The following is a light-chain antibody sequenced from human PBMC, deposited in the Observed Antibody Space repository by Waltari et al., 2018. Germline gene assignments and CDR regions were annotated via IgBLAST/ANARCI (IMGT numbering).Light chain of an antibody. V-gene: IGKV3-11*01. CDR3: QQRSNWPPLT. Sequence: VLTQSPATLSLSPGAGATLSCRASQSISTYLAWFQQRPGQAPRLLIYDASNRATGIPDRFSGSGSGTDFTLTIDSLEPEDFAVYFCQQRSNWPPLTFGGGTKVEIK. CDR2: DAS. CDR1: QSISTY. J-gene: IGKJ4*01.